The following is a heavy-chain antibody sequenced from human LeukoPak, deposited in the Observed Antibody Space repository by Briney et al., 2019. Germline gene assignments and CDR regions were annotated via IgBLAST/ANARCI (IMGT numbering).Heavy chain of an antibody. V-gene: IGHV4-59*01. CDR3: ARDRGIEQQLGNWFDP. CDR2: IYYSGST. D-gene: IGHD6-13*01. CDR1: GGSISTYY. J-gene: IGHJ5*02. Sequence: SETLSLTCTVSGGSISTYYWSWIRQPPGKGLEWIGYIYYSGSTNYNPSVKSRVTMSVDTSKKQFSLNLSSLTAADTAVYYCARDRGIEQQLGNWFDPWGQGTLVTVSS.